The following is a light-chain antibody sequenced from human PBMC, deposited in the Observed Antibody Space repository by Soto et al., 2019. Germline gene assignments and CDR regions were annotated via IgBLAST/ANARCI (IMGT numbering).Light chain of an antibody. J-gene: IGLJ3*02. CDR2: SSD. CDR3: AAWDDSLNGWV. Sequence: QSVLTQPPSASGTPGQRVTISCSGSTSNIGSNSVNWYQQLPGTAPKLLLYSSDRRPSGVPDRFSGSKSGTSASLAINGLQPEDEEDYYCAAWDDSLNGWVFGGGTKLTVL. V-gene: IGLV1-44*01. CDR1: TSNIGSNS.